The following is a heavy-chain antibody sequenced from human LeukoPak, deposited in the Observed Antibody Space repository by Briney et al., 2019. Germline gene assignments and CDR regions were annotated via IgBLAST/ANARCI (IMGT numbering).Heavy chain of an antibody. CDR3: ARAEVRDGYNRYYFDY. CDR1: GGSISSYY. D-gene: IGHD5-24*01. J-gene: IGHJ4*02. Sequence: SETLSLTCTVSGGSISSYYWSWIRQPAGKGLEWIGRIYSSGSTNYNPSLKSRVTMSVDTSKNQFSLKLSPVTAADTAVYYCARAEVRDGYNRYYFDYWGQGTLVTVSS. V-gene: IGHV4-4*07. CDR2: IYSSGST.